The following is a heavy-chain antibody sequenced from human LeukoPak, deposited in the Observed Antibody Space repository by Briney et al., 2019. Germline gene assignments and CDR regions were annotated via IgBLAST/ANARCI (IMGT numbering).Heavy chain of an antibody. J-gene: IGHJ6*02. CDR2: INPTGGST. Sequence: GASVKVSCKASGYTFPSYFMHWVRQAPGQGLEWMGIINPTGGSTTYAQKIQGRVTMTRDTSTSTVYMELSSLRSDGTAVYYCARVRSLYGMDVWGQGTTVTVSS. CDR3: ARVRSLYGMDV. CDR1: GYTFPSYF. V-gene: IGHV1-46*01.